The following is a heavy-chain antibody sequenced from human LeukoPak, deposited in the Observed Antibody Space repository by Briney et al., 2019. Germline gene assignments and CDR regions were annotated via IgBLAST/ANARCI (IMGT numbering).Heavy chain of an antibody. CDR3: AKDIVVVVAYYYYGMDV. D-gene: IGHD2-15*01. CDR1: GFTFSSYG. Sequence: GGSLRLSCAASGFTFSSYGMHWVRQAPGKGLEWVAVISYDGSNKYYADSVKGRFTTSRDNSKNTLYLQMNSLRAEDTAVYYCAKDIVVVVAYYYYGMDVWGQGTTVTVSS. J-gene: IGHJ6*02. CDR2: ISYDGSNK. V-gene: IGHV3-30*18.